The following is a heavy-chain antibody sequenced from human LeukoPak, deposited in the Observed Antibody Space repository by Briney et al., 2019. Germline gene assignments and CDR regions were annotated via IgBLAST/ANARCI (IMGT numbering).Heavy chain of an antibody. CDR3: ARGRGVAAAGIRAYYYYMDV. D-gene: IGHD6-13*01. J-gene: IGHJ6*03. CDR1: GYTFTGYY. V-gene: IGHV1-2*02. Sequence: GASVKVSCKASGYTFTGYYMHWVRQAPGQGLEWMGWINPNSGGTNYAQKFQGRVTMTRDTSISTAYMELSRLRSDDTAVYYCARGRGVAAAGIRAYYYYMDVWGKGTTVTVSS. CDR2: INPNSGGT.